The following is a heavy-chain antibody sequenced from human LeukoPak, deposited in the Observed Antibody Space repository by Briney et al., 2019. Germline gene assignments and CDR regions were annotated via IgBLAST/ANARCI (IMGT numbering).Heavy chain of an antibody. Sequence: SETLSLTCTVSGASISNYYWSWIRQTPEKGLEWIGEINNSGRSSCNPSLKSRVTISIDTSRNQFSLKLTSVTASDTAVYHCARTYYRSGMGYMDVWRKGTTVTVSS. CDR2: INNSGRS. V-gene: IGHV4-34*01. D-gene: IGHD3-10*01. J-gene: IGHJ6*03. CDR1: GASISNYY. CDR3: ARTYYRSGMGYMDV.